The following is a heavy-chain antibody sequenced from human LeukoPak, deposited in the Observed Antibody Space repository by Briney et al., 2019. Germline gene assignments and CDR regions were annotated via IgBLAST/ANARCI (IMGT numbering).Heavy chain of an antibody. CDR1: GFTFDDYA. J-gene: IGHJ4*02. CDR2: ISWNSGSI. D-gene: IGHD3-10*01. V-gene: IGHV3-9*01. Sequence: GRSLRLSCAASGFTFDDYAMHWVRQAPGKGLEWVSGISWNSGSIGYADSVKGRFTISRDNAKNSLYLQMNSLRAEDTALYYCTKRLAYGSDPFTNWGQGPLATVSS. CDR3: TKRLAYGSDPFTN.